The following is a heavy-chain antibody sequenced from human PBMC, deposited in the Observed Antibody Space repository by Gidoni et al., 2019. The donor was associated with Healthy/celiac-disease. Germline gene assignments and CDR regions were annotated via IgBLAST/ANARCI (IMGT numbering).Heavy chain of an antibody. CDR3: AKVGGSGWYNYYYGMDV. J-gene: IGHJ6*02. D-gene: IGHD6-19*01. V-gene: IGHV3-23*01. Sequence: EVQLLESGGGLVQPGGSLRLSCAASGFTFSSYAMSWVRQAPGKGLEWVSTISGNGGRSYYADSVKGRFTISRDNSKNTLYLQMNSLRAEDTAVFFCAKVGGSGWYNYYYGMDVWGQGTTVTVSS. CDR1: GFTFSSYA. CDR2: ISGNGGRS.